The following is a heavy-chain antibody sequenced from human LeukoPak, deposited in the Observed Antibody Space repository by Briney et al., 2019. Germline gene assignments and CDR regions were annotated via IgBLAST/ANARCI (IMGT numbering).Heavy chain of an antibody. D-gene: IGHD6-13*01. Sequence: HPGGSLRLSCAASGLTFSSYGMSWVRQAPGKGLEWVSTISGSGDNKYYGDSVKGRFTVSRDNSMDTLFLQMNSLRAEDTALYYCAKNRVLSPYSNVDYWGQGALVTVSS. J-gene: IGHJ4*02. CDR2: ISGSGDNK. CDR1: GLTFSSYG. V-gene: IGHV3-23*01. CDR3: AKNRVLSPYSNVDY.